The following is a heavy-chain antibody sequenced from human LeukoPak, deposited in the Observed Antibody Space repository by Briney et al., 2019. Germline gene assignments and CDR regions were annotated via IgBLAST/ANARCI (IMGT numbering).Heavy chain of an antibody. V-gene: IGHV3-11*04. J-gene: IGHJ6*03. CDR3: ARDRYYDILTGYGYYMDV. CDR1: GFTFSDYY. CDR2: ISSSGSTI. Sequence: GGSLRLSCAASGFTFSDYYMSWIRQAPGKGLEWVSYISSSGSTIYYADSVKGRFTISRDSAKNSLYLQMNSLRAEDTAVYYCARDRYYDILTGYGYYMDVWGKGTTVTVSS. D-gene: IGHD3-9*01.